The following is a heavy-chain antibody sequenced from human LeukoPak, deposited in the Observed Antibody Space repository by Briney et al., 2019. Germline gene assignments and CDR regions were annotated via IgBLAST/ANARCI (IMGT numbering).Heavy chain of an antibody. V-gene: IGHV3-21*01. J-gene: IGHJ3*02. Sequence: GGTLRLSCAASGFTFSSYGMSWVRQAPGKGLEWVSSISSSSSYIYYADSVKGRFTISRDNAKNSLYLQMNSLRAEDTAVYFCAGALPRTILTDAFDIWGQGTMATVSS. CDR3: AGALPRTILTDAFDI. CDR1: GFTFSSYG. D-gene: IGHD5-24*01. CDR2: ISSSSSYI.